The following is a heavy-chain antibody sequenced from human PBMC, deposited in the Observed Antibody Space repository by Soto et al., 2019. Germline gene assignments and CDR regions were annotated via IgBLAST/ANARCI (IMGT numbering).Heavy chain of an antibody. CDR3: AKAFGELLPHYYMDV. J-gene: IGHJ6*03. CDR1: GFTFSSYA. Sequence: GGSLRLSCAASGFTFSSYAMSWVRQAPGKGLEWVSAISGSSGSTYYADSVKGRFTISRDNSKNTLYLQMNSLRAEDTAVYYCAKAFGELLPHYYMDVWGKGTTVTVSS. CDR2: ISGSSGST. D-gene: IGHD3-10*01. V-gene: IGHV3-23*01.